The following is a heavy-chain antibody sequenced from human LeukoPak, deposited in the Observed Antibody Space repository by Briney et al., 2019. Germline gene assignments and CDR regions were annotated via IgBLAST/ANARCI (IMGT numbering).Heavy chain of an antibody. J-gene: IGHJ4*02. CDR1: GGSIRSYY. V-gene: IGHV4-4*07. CDR2: THTSGST. D-gene: IGHD5-18*01. Sequence: KPSETLSLTCTVSGGSIRSYYWTWIRQPPGKGLEWIGRTHTSGSTNYNPSLKSRVTMSVDTSKNQFSLKLSSVTAADTAVYYCARGRWNTGMVSPYYFDYWGQGTLVTVSS. CDR3: ARGRWNTGMVSPYYFDY.